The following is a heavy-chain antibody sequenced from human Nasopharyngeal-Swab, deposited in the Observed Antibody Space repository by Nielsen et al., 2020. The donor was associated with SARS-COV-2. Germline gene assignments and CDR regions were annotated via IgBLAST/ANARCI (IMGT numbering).Heavy chain of an antibody. J-gene: IGHJ4*02. Sequence: GGSLRLSCAASGFTFSIYTMNWVRQAPGKGLEWVSAISSSGDYIYHAASVKGRFTISRDNAKNSVYLQMNSLRAEDTAVYYCARDTTAMFAYWGQGMLVTVSS. CDR1: GFTFSIYT. D-gene: IGHD1-14*01. V-gene: IGHV3-21*01. CDR2: ISSSGDYI. CDR3: ARDTTAMFAY.